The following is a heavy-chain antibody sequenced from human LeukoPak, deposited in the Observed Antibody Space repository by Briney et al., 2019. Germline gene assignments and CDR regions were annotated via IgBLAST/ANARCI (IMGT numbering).Heavy chain of an antibody. D-gene: IGHD3-10*01. CDR2: IFYSGST. J-gene: IGHJ5*02. CDR3: ARGVTMVRAGDWFDP. CDR1: GGSINNYY. Sequence: PSETLSLTCTVSGGSINNYYWSWIRQPPGKRLEWIGYIFYSGSTNYNPSLKSRVTISVDTSNNQFSLKLSSVTAADTAVYYCARGVTMVRAGDWFDPWGQGTLVTVSS. V-gene: IGHV4-59*12.